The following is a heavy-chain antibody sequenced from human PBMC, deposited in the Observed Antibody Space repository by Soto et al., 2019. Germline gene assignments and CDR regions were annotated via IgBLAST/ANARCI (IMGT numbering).Heavy chain of an antibody. Sequence: APVKVSCKASGYTFTSYAMHWVRQAPGQRLEWMGWINAGNGNTKYSQKFQGRVTITRDTSASTAYMELSSLRSEDTAVYYCARDLGYCSGGSCYSWFDPWGQGTRVTVSS. V-gene: IGHV1-3*01. CDR1: GYTFTSYA. CDR2: INAGNGNT. D-gene: IGHD2-15*01. CDR3: ARDLGYCSGGSCYSWFDP. J-gene: IGHJ5*02.